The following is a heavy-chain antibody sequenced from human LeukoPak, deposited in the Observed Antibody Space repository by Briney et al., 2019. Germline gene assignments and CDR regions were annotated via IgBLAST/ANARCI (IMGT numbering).Heavy chain of an antibody. CDR1: GFTFDDYA. Sequence: GGSLRLSCAASGFTFDDYAMHWVRQAPGKGLEWVSGISWNSGSIGYADSVKGRFTISRDNAKNSLYLQMNSLRAEDTALYYCAKVNYGDAFDYWGQGTLVTVSS. J-gene: IGHJ4*02. V-gene: IGHV3-9*01. CDR2: ISWNSGSI. CDR3: AKVNYGDAFDY. D-gene: IGHD4-17*01.